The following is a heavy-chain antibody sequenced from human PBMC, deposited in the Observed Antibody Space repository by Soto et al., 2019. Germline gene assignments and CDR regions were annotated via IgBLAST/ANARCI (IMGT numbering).Heavy chain of an antibody. J-gene: IGHJ6*02. CDR2: ISYDGSDK. V-gene: IGHV3-30*04. CDR3: AIDLFVDTSPFPYYGMDV. Sequence: PPGGSLRLSCAASGFTFSSYSMHWVRQTPGKGLERVAVISYDGSDKYYADSVKGRFTISRDNSKNTLYLQMNSLSREDTSVYYCAIDLFVDTSPFPYYGMDVWGQGTTVTVSS. CDR1: GFTFSSYS. D-gene: IGHD5-18*01.